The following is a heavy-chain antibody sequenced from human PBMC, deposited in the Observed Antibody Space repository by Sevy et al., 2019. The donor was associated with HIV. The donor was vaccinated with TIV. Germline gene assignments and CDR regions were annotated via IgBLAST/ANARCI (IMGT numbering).Heavy chain of an antibody. J-gene: IGHJ6*02. CDR3: ARGSTYYDYVWGSYRHYYYYGMDV. CDR2: MNPNSGNT. Sequence: ASVKVSCKASGYTFTSYDINWVRQATGQGLEWMGWMNPNSGNTGYAQMFQGRVTMTRNTSISTAYMELSSLRSEDTAVYYCARGSTYYDYVWGSYRHYYYYGMDVWGQGTTVTVSS. V-gene: IGHV1-8*01. CDR1: GYTFTSYD. D-gene: IGHD3-16*02.